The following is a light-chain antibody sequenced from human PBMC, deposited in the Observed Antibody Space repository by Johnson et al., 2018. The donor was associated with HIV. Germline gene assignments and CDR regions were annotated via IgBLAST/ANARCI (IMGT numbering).Light chain of an antibody. Sequence: QSVLTQPPSVSAAPGQKVTISCSGSSSNIGNNFVSWYQQLPGTAPKLLIYDNNKRPSGIPDRFSGSKSGTSATLGITGLQTEDEADYYCGTWDSSLSAYVFGTGTKVHVL. CDR1: SSNIGNNF. CDR2: DNN. V-gene: IGLV1-51*01. J-gene: IGLJ1*01. CDR3: GTWDSSLSAYV.